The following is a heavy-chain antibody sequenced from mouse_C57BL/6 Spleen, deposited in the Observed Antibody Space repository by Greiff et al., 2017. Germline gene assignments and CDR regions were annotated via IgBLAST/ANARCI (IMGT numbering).Heavy chain of an antibody. CDR1: GYTFTSYW. Sequence: VQLQQSGAELVRPGSSVKLSCKASGYTFTSYWMHWVKQRPIQGLEWIGNIDPSDSETHYNQKFKDKATLTVDKSSSTAYMQLSSLTSEDSAVYYCARRSDWYFDVWGTGTTVTVSS. CDR2: IDPSDSET. J-gene: IGHJ1*03. V-gene: IGHV1-52*01. CDR3: ARRSDWYFDV.